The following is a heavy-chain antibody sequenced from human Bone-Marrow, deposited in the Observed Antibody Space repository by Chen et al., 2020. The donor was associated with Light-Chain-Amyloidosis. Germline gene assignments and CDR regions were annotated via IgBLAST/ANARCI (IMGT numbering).Heavy chain of an antibody. D-gene: IGHD3-16*02. J-gene: IGHJ4*02. Sequence: QLQLQESGPGLVKPSETLSLTFTVSGGSISSSSYYWGWIRQPPGKGLEWIGSIYYSGSTYYNPSLKSRVTISVDTSKNQFSLKLSSVTAADTAVYYCARDWYDYVWGSYRYPFDYWGQGTLVTVSS. CDR3: ARDWYDYVWGSYRYPFDY. V-gene: IGHV4-39*07. CDR1: GGSISSSSYY. CDR2: IYYSGST.